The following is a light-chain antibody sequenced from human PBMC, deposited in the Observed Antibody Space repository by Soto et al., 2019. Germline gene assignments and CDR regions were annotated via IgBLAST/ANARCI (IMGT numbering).Light chain of an antibody. J-gene: IGLJ2*01. CDR3: CSYTDIALDVV. CDR2: DVT. Sequence: QSALTQPASVSGSPGQSITISCTGTSSDIGDYDYVSWYQHHPGKAPQILIFDVTHRPSGGSDRFSGSKSGNTASLTISGVRPEDEADYYCCSYTDIALDVVFGGGTKLTVL. CDR1: SSDIGDYDY. V-gene: IGLV2-14*01.